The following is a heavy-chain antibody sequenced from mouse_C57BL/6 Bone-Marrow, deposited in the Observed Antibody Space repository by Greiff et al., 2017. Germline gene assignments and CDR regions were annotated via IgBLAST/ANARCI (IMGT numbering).Heavy chain of an antibody. CDR2: IFPGAGDT. V-gene: IGHV1-80*01. Sequence: VHLVESGAELVKPGASVKISCKASGYAFSSYWMNWVKQRPGKGLEWIGQIFPGAGDTNYNGKFKGNATLTADKSSSPAYMQLSSLTSEDSAVYLCARGAYWGQGTLVTVSA. J-gene: IGHJ3*01. CDR3: ARGAY. CDR1: GYAFSSYW.